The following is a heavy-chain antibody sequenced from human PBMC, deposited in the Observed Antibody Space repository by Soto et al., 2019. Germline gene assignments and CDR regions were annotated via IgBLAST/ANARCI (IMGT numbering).Heavy chain of an antibody. CDR1: GFTFSSYS. D-gene: IGHD5-12*01. V-gene: IGHV3-21*01. CDR2: ISSSSSYI. J-gene: IGHJ6*02. CDR3: AAGYSGYDFDYYYGMDV. Sequence: EVQLVESGGGLVKPGGSLRLSCAASGFTFSSYSMNWVRQAPGKGLEWVSSISSSSSYIYYADSVKGRFTISRDNAKNWLYLQMNSLRAQDTAVYYCAAGYSGYDFDYYYGMDVWGQGTTVTVSS.